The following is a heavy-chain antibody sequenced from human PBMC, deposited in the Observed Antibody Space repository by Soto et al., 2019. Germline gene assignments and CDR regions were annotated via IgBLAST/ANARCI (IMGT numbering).Heavy chain of an antibody. V-gene: IGHV3-30*03. D-gene: IGHD2-21*02. CDR1: GFTFNTSG. CDR3: ATKVRVTNYLYYGMDV. J-gene: IGHJ6*02. CDR2: IAFDGSQE. Sequence: GGSLRLSCAASGFTFNTSGMHWVRQAPGKGLEWVAVIAFDGSQEFYGDSVRGRFTISRDNSKNTLFLQMKSLTPEDTAVYYCATKVRVTNYLYYGMDVWGQGTKVTVSS.